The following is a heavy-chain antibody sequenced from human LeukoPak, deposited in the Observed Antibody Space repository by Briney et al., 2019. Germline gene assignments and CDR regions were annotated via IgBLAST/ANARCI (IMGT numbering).Heavy chain of an antibody. Sequence: GGSLRLSCAASGFTFSSYWMSWVRQAPGKGLEWVSGISWNSGSIGYADSVKGRFTISRDNAKNSLYLQMNSLRAEDTALYYCAARRGYSYGYYYWGQGTLVTVSS. D-gene: IGHD5-18*01. CDR3: AARRGYSYGYYY. CDR2: ISWNSGSI. CDR1: GFTFSSYW. J-gene: IGHJ4*02. V-gene: IGHV3-9*01.